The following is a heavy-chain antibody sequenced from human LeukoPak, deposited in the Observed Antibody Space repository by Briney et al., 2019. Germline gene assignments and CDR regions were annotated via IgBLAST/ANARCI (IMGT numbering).Heavy chain of an antibody. Sequence: GASVKVSCKASGYTFTGYYMHWVRQAPGQGLEWRGWINPNSGGTNYAQKFQGRVTMTRDTSISTAYMELSRLRSDDTAVYYCARVPVGRVEVPAAMLDYWGQGTLVTVSS. J-gene: IGHJ4*02. CDR3: ARVPVGRVEVPAAMLDY. D-gene: IGHD2-2*01. CDR2: INPNSGGT. CDR1: GYTFTGYY. V-gene: IGHV1-2*02.